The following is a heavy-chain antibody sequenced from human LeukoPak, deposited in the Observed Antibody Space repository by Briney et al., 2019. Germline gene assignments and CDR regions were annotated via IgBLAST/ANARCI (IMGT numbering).Heavy chain of an antibody. Sequence: SETLSLTCTVSGGSISSSSYYWGWIRQPPWKGLEWIGNIYFSGSTDPNPSLKSRVTISVDTSKNQFSLKLYSLTAADTAVYYCARVRGVGYMDVWGKGTTVTVSS. CDR3: ARVRGVGYMDV. J-gene: IGHJ6*03. CDR2: IYFSGST. D-gene: IGHD3-10*01. CDR1: GGSISSSSYY. V-gene: IGHV4-39*07.